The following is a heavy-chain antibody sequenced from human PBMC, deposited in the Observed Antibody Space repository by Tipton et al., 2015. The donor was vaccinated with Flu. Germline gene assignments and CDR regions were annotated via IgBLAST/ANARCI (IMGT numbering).Heavy chain of an antibody. CDR2: ISAHDGRA. J-gene: IGHJ4*02. Sequence: QVQLVQSGAEVKKPGASVKISCKTSGFVFATYAFTWVRQSPGQGLEWMGLISAHDGRAKYAQKFRGRLTMTADTTTNTAYMELRSLTSDDTAVYFCARACSSTYCEDYWGQGTLVTVSS. CDR1: GFVFATYA. D-gene: IGHD2-2*01. CDR3: ARACSSTYCEDY. V-gene: IGHV1-18*01.